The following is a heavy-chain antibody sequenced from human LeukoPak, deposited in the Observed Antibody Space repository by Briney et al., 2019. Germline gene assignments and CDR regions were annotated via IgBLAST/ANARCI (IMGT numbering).Heavy chain of an antibody. CDR1: GASINSYY. CDR2: TYNSGST. Sequence: SETLSLTCSVSGASINSYYWNWIRQPPGKGLEWIGNTYNSGSTNYNPSLKSRVTISLDTSKNQFSLKMSSVTAADTAVYYCAKDWELGSWSQGTLVTVSS. D-gene: IGHD1-26*01. J-gene: IGHJ5*02. CDR3: AKDWELGS. V-gene: IGHV4-59*01.